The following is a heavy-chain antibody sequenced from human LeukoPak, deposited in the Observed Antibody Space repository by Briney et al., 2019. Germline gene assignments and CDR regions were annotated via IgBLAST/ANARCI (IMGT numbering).Heavy chain of an antibody. J-gene: IGHJ5*02. CDR3: ARGAYCSSSSCYGLNWFDP. CDR2: ISNSGSYT. V-gene: IGHV3-11*05. CDR1: GFTFSDYY. Sequence: GGSLRLSCAASGFASGFTFSDYYMTWIRQAPGKGLEWVSYISNSGSYTNYADSVQGRFTISRDNAQNSLYLQMNSLRAEDTAVYYCARGAYCSSSSCYGLNWFDPWGQGTLVTVSS. D-gene: IGHD2-2*01.